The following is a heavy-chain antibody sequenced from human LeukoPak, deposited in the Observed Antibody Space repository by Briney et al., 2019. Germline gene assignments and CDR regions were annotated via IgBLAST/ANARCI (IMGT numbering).Heavy chain of an antibody. CDR1: GFTFSSYS. CDR2: ISASSSTI. Sequence: GGSLRLSCAASGFTFSSYSMNWVRQAPGKGLEWVSYISASSSTIYYADSEKGRFTISRDNAKNSLFLQMNSLRAEDTAIYYCARCTTASSGWCNWLDPWVQGTLVTVSS. V-gene: IGHV3-48*01. J-gene: IGHJ5*02. D-gene: IGHD3-22*01. CDR3: ARCTTASSGWCNWLDP.